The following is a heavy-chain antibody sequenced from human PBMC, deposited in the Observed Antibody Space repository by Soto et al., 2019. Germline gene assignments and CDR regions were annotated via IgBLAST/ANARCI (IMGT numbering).Heavy chain of an antibody. J-gene: IGHJ4*02. V-gene: IGHV3-23*01. D-gene: IGHD3-10*01. Sequence: EVQLLESGGGLVQPGGSLRLSCAASGFTFSSYAMSWVRQAPGKGLEWVSAISGSGGSTYYADSVKGRFTISRYNSKNTRYLQMNSLRAEDTAVYYCAKPRGRPTIPLDYCGQGALVTVSS. CDR3: AKPRGRPTIPLDY. CDR1: GFTFSSYA. CDR2: ISGSGGST.